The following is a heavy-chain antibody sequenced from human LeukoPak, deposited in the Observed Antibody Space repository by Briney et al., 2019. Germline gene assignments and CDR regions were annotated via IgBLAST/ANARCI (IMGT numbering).Heavy chain of an antibody. CDR1: GFTVSSNY. J-gene: IGHJ4*02. CDR3: ARVPVASWIQLDS. CDR2: IYSGGST. D-gene: IGHD6-13*01. Sequence: GGSLRLSCAASGFTVSSNYMSWVRQAPGKGVEWVSIIYSGGSTYFADSVKGRFTISRDNSKNTLYLQMNSLRAEDTALYYCARVPVASWIQLDSWGQGTLVTVSS. V-gene: IGHV3-53*01.